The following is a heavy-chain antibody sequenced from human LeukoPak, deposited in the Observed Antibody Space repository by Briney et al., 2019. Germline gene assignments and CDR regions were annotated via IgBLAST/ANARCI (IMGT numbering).Heavy chain of an antibody. Sequence: SETLSLTCAVYGGSFSGYYWSWIRQPPGKGMEWIGEINHSGSTNYKPSLKSRVTISVDTSKNQFSLKLSSVTAADTAVYYCARADYSSSPIDYWGQGTLVTVSS. D-gene: IGHD6-6*01. CDR2: INHSGST. CDR1: GGSFSGYY. V-gene: IGHV4-34*01. CDR3: ARADYSSSPIDY. J-gene: IGHJ4*02.